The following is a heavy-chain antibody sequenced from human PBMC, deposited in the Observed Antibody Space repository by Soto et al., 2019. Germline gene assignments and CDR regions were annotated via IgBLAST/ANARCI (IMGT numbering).Heavy chain of an antibody. Sequence: PGGSLRLSCAAAGFNFSDYYMSWIRKNPGKGLEWISYITTSNSNTNYADSVTGRFTISRDNANNSLYLQMNSLRAEDTAMYYCARVSRHGSSRLWPDYWGQGTQVTVSS. V-gene: IGHV3-11*05. CDR2: ITTSNSNT. J-gene: IGHJ4*02. D-gene: IGHD6-13*01. CDR1: GFNFSDYY. CDR3: ARVSRHGSSRLWPDY.